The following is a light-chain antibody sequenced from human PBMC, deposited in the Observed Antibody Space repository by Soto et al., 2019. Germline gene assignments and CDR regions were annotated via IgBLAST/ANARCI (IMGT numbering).Light chain of an antibody. CDR1: QTVSSSF. CDR2: DAS. J-gene: IGKJ1*01. Sequence: EVVLTKSPCTLPLSPGERATLSCRTSQTVSSSFLALYQQKPGQAPRLLMFDASNRDTNIPDRFNGSGSWTELTRTIVRLEPDDFAVYYWKQFCSLWTFSHGAKVESK. CDR3: KQFCSLWT. V-gene: IGKV3-20*01.